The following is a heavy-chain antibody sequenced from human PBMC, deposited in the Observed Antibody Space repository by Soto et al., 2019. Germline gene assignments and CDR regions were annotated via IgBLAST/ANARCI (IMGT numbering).Heavy chain of an antibody. CDR1: GYTFTSYY. D-gene: IGHD3-22*01. V-gene: IGHV1-46*01. CDR2: INRSGGST. Sequence: SVTCSCTASGYTFTSYYMHWVRQAPGQGLEWMGIINRSGGSTSYSQKFQGRVTMTRDTSTSTVYMELSSLRSEDTAVYYCARDRGPSITMIVVVDTDYYYYYGMDVWGQGTTVTVSS. J-gene: IGHJ6*02. CDR3: ARDRGPSITMIVVVDTDYYYYYGMDV.